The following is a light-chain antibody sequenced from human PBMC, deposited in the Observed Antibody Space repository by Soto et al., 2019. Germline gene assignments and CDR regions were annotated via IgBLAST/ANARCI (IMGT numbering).Light chain of an antibody. Sequence: QSALTQPASVSGSPGQSITISCTGTSSDVGAYNYVSWYQQHPGEAPKLLIYEVSYRPSGVSNRFSGSKSGDTASLTISGLQAEDEADYYCSSFTNTITRYAFGTGTKVTVL. CDR3: SSFTNTITRYA. V-gene: IGLV2-14*03. CDR2: EVS. CDR1: SSDVGAYNY. J-gene: IGLJ1*01.